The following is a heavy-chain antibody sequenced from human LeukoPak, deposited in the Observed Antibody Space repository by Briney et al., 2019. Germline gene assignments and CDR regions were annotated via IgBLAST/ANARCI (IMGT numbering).Heavy chain of an antibody. Sequence: SETLSLTCTVSGGSINNYYWTWIRQPPGKGLEWIGYIFYTGTTKYNPSLKSRVTISVDTSENQFSLKLTSVTAADTAVYYCARVSVHGYSDYWGQGTLVTVSS. CDR1: GGSINNYY. D-gene: IGHD2-8*01. CDR2: IFYTGTT. CDR3: ARVSVHGYSDY. J-gene: IGHJ4*02. V-gene: IGHV4-59*01.